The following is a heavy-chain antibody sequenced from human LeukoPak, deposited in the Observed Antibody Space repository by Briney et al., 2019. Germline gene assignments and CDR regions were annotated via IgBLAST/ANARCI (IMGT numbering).Heavy chain of an antibody. CDR2: IYYSGST. J-gene: IGHJ3*02. CDR3: ARSEYSYGADAFDI. CDR1: GFTVSSNS. V-gene: IGHV4-59*02. D-gene: IGHD5-18*01. Sequence: GSLRLSCTVSGFTVSSNSMSWIRQPPGKGLEWIGYIYYSGSTNYSPSLKSRVTISVDTSKNQFSLKLSSVTAADTAVYYCARSEYSYGADAFDIWGQGTMVTVSS.